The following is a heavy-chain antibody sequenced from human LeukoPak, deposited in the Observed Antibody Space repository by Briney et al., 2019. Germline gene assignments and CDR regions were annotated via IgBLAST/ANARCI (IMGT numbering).Heavy chain of an antibody. D-gene: IGHD1-26*01. V-gene: IGHV3-30*02. Sequence: GGSLRLSCAASGFTFSSYFMHWVRQAPGKGLEWVAFIRYDGSNRYYADSVKGRFTISRDNSKNTLYLQMNSLRAEDTAVYYCAKSTIVGATVDAFDIWGQGTMVTVSS. CDR3: AKSTIVGATVDAFDI. CDR2: IRYDGSNR. J-gene: IGHJ3*02. CDR1: GFTFSSYF.